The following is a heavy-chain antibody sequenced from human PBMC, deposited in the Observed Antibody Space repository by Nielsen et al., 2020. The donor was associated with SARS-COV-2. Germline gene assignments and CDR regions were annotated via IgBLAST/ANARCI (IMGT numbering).Heavy chain of an antibody. D-gene: IGHD6-6*01. V-gene: IGHV3-23*01. J-gene: IGHJ4*02. CDR3: AREGPDSSSSYFDY. Sequence: LSLTCAASGFTFTSNAMAWVRQAPAKGLEWVSGIRGSGEKTYYADSVKGRFTISRDNSENTMFLQMNSLRVDDTAVYYCAREGPDSSSSYFDYWGQGTLVTVSS. CDR1: GFTFTSNA. CDR2: IRGSGEKT.